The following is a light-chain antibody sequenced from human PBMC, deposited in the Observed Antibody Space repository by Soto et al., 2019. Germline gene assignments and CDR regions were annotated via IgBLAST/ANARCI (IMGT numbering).Light chain of an antibody. J-gene: IGKJ4*01. CDR3: QQLNSYPST. CDR2: AAS. V-gene: IGKV1-9*01. CDR1: QGITTY. Sequence: IQLTQSPSSLSASVGERVTITCRASQGITTYLAWYQQQPGKAPNLLIYAASTMPPGLPSRFSGRGSGTAFTLTISSLQPEDFATYYCQQLNSYPSTFGGGTKVDIK.